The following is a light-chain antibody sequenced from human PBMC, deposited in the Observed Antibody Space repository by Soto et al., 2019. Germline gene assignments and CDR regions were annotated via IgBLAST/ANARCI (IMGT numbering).Light chain of an antibody. V-gene: IGLV2-8*01. CDR3: SSYAGTNNYVV. Sequence: QSVLTQPPSASGSPGQSVTISCTGTSSDVGGYNYVSWYQQHPGEAPKLMICEVSKRPSGVPDRFSGSKSGNTASLTVSGLQAEDEADYYCSSYAGTNNYVVFGGGTKVTVL. CDR2: EVS. J-gene: IGLJ2*01. CDR1: SSDVGGYNY.